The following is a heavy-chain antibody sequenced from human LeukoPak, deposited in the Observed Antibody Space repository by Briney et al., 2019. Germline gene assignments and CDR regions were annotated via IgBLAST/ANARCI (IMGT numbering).Heavy chain of an antibody. D-gene: IGHD3-22*01. Sequence: GGSLRLSCAVSGFAFSVYWMSWVRQAPGKGLEWVANIKQDGSEKYYVDSVKGRFTISRDNAKNSLYLQMNSLRAEDTAVYYCARYYDSAGYYVGRFYYWGQGTLVTVSS. CDR3: ARYYDSAGYYVGRFYY. CDR1: GFAFSVYW. V-gene: IGHV3-7*01. CDR2: IKQDGSEK. J-gene: IGHJ4*02.